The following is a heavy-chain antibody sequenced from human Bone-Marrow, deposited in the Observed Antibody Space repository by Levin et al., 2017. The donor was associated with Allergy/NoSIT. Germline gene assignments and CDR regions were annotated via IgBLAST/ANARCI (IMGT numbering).Heavy chain of an antibody. CDR2: INWNGDSI. Sequence: ASVKVSCAASGFIFDQHGMSWVRQAPGKGLEWVSGINWNGDSIDYADSVKGRFTISRDNGRNSLYLQMNGLRAADTALYYCARVRQAGYYESTGSYRVTLWYFDLWGRGTLVTVSS. V-gene: IGHV3-20*04. CDR1: GFIFDQHG. J-gene: IGHJ2*01. CDR3: ARVRQAGYYESTGSYRVTLWYFDL. D-gene: IGHD3-22*01.